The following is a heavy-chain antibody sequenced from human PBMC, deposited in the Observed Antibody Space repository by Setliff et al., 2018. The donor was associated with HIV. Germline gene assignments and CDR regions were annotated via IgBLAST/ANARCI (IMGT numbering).Heavy chain of an antibody. CDR3: ACPKEGYFGSGGAFQI. D-gene: IGHD3-10*01. CDR2: IKPDGSEK. J-gene: IGHJ3*02. V-gene: IGHV3-7*01. CDR1: GFTLSRCW. Sequence: PGGSLRLSCVASGFTLSRCWMNWVRQAPGKGLEWVGNIKPDGSEKNYVDSVKGRFTISRDNTENSLYLQMNSLRADDTAIYYCACPKEGYFGSGGAFQIWGQGTMVIVSS.